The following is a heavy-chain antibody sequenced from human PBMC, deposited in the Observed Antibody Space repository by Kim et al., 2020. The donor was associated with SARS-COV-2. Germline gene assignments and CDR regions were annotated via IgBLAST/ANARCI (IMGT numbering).Heavy chain of an antibody. V-gene: IGHV3-7*01. D-gene: IGHD6-13*01. CDR1: GFTFSNYW. CDR2: IKRDGSEK. J-gene: IGHJ4*02. CDR3: TSWGAGNY. Sequence: GGSLRLSCAASGFTFSNYWMSWVQAPGKGLEWVANIKRDGSEKYYVDSVRGRFTISRYNAQNSLFLQMNSLRVEDTAVYYCTSWGAGNYWGPGTLVTVSS.